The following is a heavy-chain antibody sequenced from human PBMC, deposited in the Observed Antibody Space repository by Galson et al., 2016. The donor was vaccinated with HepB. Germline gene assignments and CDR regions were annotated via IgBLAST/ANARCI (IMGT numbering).Heavy chain of an antibody. V-gene: IGHV4-59*01. Sequence: GKGLEWIGYIYYSGSTNHNPSLQREISFSVDTSKGQFSLKLSSVTAADTAIYYCARGRRGGYDELDYWGQGVLVIVSS. CDR2: IYYSGST. J-gene: IGHJ4*02. CDR3: ARGRRGGYDELDY. D-gene: IGHD5-12*01.